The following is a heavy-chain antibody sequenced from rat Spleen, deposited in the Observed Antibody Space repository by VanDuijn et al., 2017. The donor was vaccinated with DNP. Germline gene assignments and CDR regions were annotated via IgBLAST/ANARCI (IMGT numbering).Heavy chain of an antibody. CDR2: ITYSGDT. CDR3: ARQNIVRDWFFDF. V-gene: IGHV3-1*01. CDR1: GYSITSNY. Sequence: EVQLQESGPGLVKPSQSLSLTCSVTGYSITSNYWGWVRKFPGNKMEWVGHITYSGDTSYNPSLRSRISITRDTSKNQFFLHLHSVTTEDTATYYCARQNIVRDWFFDFWGPGTMVTVSS. D-gene: IGHD4-3*01. J-gene: IGHJ1*01.